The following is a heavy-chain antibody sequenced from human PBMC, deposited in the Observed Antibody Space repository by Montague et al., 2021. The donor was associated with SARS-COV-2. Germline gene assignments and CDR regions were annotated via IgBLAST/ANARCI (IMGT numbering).Heavy chain of an antibody. CDR3: ARGLIRGDRGLDV. CDR1: GGSMNLYY. V-gene: IGHV4-4*07. J-gene: IGHJ6*02. Sequence: SQTLSLTCNVSGGSMNLYYWTWVRQPAGKGLEWIGRFYPSGSTNFNPYLQSRVSMSVDMSKNQFSLILTSVTAADTAIYYRARGLIRGDRGLDVWGQGTTVSVSS. CDR2: FYPSGST. D-gene: IGHD3-10*01.